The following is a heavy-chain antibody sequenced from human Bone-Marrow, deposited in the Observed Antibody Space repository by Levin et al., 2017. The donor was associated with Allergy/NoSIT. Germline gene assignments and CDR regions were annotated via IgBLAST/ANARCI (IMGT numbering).Heavy chain of an antibody. D-gene: IGHD3-10*02. Sequence: SETLSLTCAVSGASISNSNWWSWVRQSPGKGLEWIGEIHHSETTNNNPSLESRLTISIDKSKNLLSLRLSSVTAADTAVYFCAKFSPRSPQLLYGVWDYWGQGILVIVSS. CDR3: AKFSPRSPQLLYGVWDY. J-gene: IGHJ4*02. CDR1: GASISNSNW. V-gene: IGHV4-4*02. CDR2: IHHSETT.